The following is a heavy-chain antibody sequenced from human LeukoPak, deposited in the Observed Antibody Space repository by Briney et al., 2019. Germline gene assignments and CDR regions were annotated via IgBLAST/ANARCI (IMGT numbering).Heavy chain of an antibody. CDR3: ARDGEYCSSTSCSWFDP. V-gene: IGHV1-18*01. J-gene: IGHJ5*02. Sequence: ASVKVSCKASGYTFNRYGISWVRQAPGQGLEWMGWISAYNGNTNYAQKLQGRVTMTTDTSTSTAYMELRSLRSDDTAVYYCARDGEYCSSTSCSWFDPWGQGTLVTVSS. D-gene: IGHD2-2*01. CDR2: ISAYNGNT. CDR1: GYTFNRYG.